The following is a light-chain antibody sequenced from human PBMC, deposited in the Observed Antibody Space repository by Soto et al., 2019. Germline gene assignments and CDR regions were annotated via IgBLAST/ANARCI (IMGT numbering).Light chain of an antibody. V-gene: IGKV3-15*01. CDR1: QSVSSN. J-gene: IGKJ4*01. CDR3: QQYNYWPPF. CDR2: GAS. Sequence: EIVLTQSPGTLSLSPGERATLSCRASQSVSSNLAWYQQKPGQAPRLLIYGASTRATGIPARFSGSGSGTEFTLTISSLQPEDFAVYYCQQYNYWPPFFGGGTKVDI.